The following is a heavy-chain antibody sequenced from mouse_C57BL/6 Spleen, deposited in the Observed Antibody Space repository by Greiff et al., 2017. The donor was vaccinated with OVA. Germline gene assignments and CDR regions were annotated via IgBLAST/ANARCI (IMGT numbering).Heavy chain of an antibody. CDR1: GFNIKDDY. Sequence: EVKLQQSGAELVRPGASVKLSCTASGFNIKDDYMHWVKQRPEQGLEWIGWIDPENGDTEYASKFQGKATITADTSSNTAYLQLSSLTSEDAAVYYCSPKYYGAWFAYWGQGTLVTVSA. V-gene: IGHV14-4*01. CDR3: SPKYYGAWFAY. D-gene: IGHD1-1*01. CDR2: IDPENGDT. J-gene: IGHJ3*01.